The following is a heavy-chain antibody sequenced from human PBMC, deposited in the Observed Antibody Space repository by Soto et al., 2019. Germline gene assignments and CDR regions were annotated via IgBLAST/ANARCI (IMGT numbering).Heavy chain of an antibody. CDR1: GASITSYY. J-gene: IGHJ4*02. V-gene: IGHV4-59*01. D-gene: IGHD6-19*01. Sequence: PSETLSLTCTVSGASITSYYWNWIRRSPGKGLEWIGNMFYSGTTRYNPSLKSRVTISADTSTNKISLKMSSMTAADTAVYYCVAGNDYWGQGTLVTVS. CDR3: VAGNDY. CDR2: MFYSGTT.